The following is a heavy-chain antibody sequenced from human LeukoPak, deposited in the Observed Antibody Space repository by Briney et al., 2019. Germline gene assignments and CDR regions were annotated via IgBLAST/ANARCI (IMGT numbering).Heavy chain of an antibody. Sequence: GGSLRLSCAASGFTVSSYYMGWVRQAPGKGLEWVAFIRYDGSNKYYADSVKGRFTISRDNSKNTLYLQMNSLRAEDTAVYYCAKDDYCSSTSCYSGDFDYWGQGTLVTVSS. CDR1: GFTVSSYY. J-gene: IGHJ4*02. CDR3: AKDDYCSSTSCYSGDFDY. D-gene: IGHD2-2*01. CDR2: IRYDGSNK. V-gene: IGHV3-30*02.